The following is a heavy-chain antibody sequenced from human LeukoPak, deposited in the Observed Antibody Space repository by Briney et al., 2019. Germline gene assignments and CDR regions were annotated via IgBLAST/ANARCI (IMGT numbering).Heavy chain of an antibody. CDR1: GLPIGDFA. J-gene: IGHJ4*02. CDR3: ARESGKFDY. Sequence: HPGGSLRLSCVASGLPIGDFAMHWVRQAPGQGLECVSLISGDGVSTFFTDSVKGRFSISRDNSKNSLFLEMSSLRTEDTAMYYCARESGKFDYWGQGTLVAVSS. V-gene: IGHV3-43*02. CDR2: ISGDGVST.